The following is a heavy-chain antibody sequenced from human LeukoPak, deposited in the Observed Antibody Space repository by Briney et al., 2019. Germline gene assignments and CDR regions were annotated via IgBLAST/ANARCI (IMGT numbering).Heavy chain of an antibody. V-gene: IGHV4-39*07. Sequence: SETLSLTCTVSGGSISSSSYYWGWIRQPPGKGLEWIGSIYYSGSTYYNPSLKSRVTISVDTSKNQFSLKLSSVTAADTAVYYCAGAYDSSGYYPFGYWGQGTLVTVSS. CDR3: AGAYDSSGYYPFGY. D-gene: IGHD3-22*01. CDR2: IYYSGST. J-gene: IGHJ4*02. CDR1: GGSISSSSYY.